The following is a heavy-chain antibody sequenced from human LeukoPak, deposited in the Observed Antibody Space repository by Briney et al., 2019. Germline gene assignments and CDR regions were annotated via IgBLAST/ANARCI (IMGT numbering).Heavy chain of an antibody. CDR1: GFTFSSYG. Sequence: GALRLSCAASGFTFSSYGMHWVRQAPGKGLEWVAVISYDGSNKYYADSVKGRFTISRDNSKNTLYLQMNSLRAEDTAVYYCAKRGAEVGATVAPGDYWGQGTLVTVSS. V-gene: IGHV3-30*18. D-gene: IGHD1-26*01. J-gene: IGHJ4*02. CDR3: AKRGAEVGATVAPGDY. CDR2: ISYDGSNK.